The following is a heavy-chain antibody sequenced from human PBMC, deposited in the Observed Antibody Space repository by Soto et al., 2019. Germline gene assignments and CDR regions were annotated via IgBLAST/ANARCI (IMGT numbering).Heavy chain of an antibody. CDR2: INAGYGNT. CDR3: ARDTGDGTFDF. Sequence: QVHLVPSGAEVRKPGASVKVSCKASGYTFSSYAMHLVRQAPGQRLEWMGWINAGYGNTKSSQKFQDRVTISRDTSASTAYMELTSLRSEDTAVYYCARDTGDGTFDFWGQVTLVTVSS. CDR1: GYTFSSYA. V-gene: IGHV1-3*01. J-gene: IGHJ4*02. D-gene: IGHD7-27*01.